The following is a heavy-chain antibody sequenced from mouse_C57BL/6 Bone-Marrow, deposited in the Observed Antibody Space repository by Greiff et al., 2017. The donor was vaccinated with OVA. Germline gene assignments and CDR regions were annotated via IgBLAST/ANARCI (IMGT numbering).Heavy chain of an antibody. Sequence: QVQLKESGAELVRPGASVKLSCKASGYTFTDYYINWVKQRPGQGLEWIARIYPGNNNTYYNEKFKGKATLTADKSSSTAYMELRSLTSEDSAVYFCARSRVYTEAWFAYWGQGTLVTVSA. J-gene: IGHJ3*01. CDR3: ARSRVYTEAWFAY. CDR2: IYPGNNNT. V-gene: IGHV1-76*01. CDR1: GYTFTDYY.